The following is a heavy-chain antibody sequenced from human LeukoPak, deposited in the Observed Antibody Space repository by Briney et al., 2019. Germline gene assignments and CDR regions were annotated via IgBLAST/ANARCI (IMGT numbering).Heavy chain of an antibody. J-gene: IGHJ6*03. Sequence: SVKVSCKASGGTFSSYAISWVRQAPGQGLEWMGRIIPIFGTANYAQKFQGRVTITTDESTSTAYMELSSLRSEDTAVYYCARDTAMVRSRFMDVWGKGTTVTVSS. CDR3: ARDTAMVRSRFMDV. D-gene: IGHD5-18*01. V-gene: IGHV1-69*05. CDR1: GGTFSSYA. CDR2: IIPIFGTA.